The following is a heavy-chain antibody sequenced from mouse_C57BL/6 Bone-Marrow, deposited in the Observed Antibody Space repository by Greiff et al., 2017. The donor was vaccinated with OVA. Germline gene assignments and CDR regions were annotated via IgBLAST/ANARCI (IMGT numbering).Heavy chain of an antibody. D-gene: IGHD5-1*01. CDR2: ISYDGSN. CDR1: GYSITSGYY. J-gene: IGHJ3*01. V-gene: IGHV3-6*01. CDR3: ARYLS. Sequence: VQLKESGPGLVKPSQSLSLTCSVTGYSITSGYYWNWIRQFPGNKLEWMGYISYDGSNNYNPSLKNRISITRDTSKNQFFLKLNSVTTEDTATYYCARYLSWGQGTLVTVSA.